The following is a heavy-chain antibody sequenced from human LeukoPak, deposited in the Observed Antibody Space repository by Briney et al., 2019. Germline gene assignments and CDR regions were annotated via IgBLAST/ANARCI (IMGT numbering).Heavy chain of an antibody. CDR2: ISSSSSYI. CDR3: ARGHDYYYMDV. J-gene: IGHJ6*03. CDR1: GFTFSSYS. V-gene: IGHV3-21*01. Sequence: GGSLRLSCAASGFTFSSYSMNWVRQAPGKGLEWVSSISSSSSYIYYADSVKGRFTISRDNAKNSPYLQMNSLRAEDTAVYYCARGHDYYYMDVWGKGTTVTVSS.